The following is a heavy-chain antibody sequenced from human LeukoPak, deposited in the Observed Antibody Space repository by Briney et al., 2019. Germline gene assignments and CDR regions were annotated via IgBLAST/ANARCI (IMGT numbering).Heavy chain of an antibody. Sequence: PSETLSLTCAVYGGSFSGYYWSWIRQPPGKGLEWIGEINHSGSTNYNPSLKSRVTISVDTSKNQFSLKLSSVTAADTAVYYCARVLRSYYYGSGSLGDWFDPWGQGTLVTVSS. CDR2: INHSGST. CDR1: GGSFSGYY. V-gene: IGHV4-34*01. D-gene: IGHD3-10*01. J-gene: IGHJ5*02. CDR3: ARVLRSYYYGSGSLGDWFDP.